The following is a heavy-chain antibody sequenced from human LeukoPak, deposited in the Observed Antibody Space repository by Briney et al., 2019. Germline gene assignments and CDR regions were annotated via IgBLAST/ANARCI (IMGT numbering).Heavy chain of an antibody. J-gene: IGHJ4*02. V-gene: IGHV4-59*12. D-gene: IGHD1-26*01. CDR2: IYYSGST. Sequence: PSETLSLTCTVSGGSITSYYWSWIRQPPGKGLEWIGYIYYSGSTNYNPSLKSRVTISVDTSKTQVSLKLSSVTAADTAVYYCARGVGSESYFFNWGQGTLVTVSS. CDR3: ARGVGSESYFFN. CDR1: GGSITSYY.